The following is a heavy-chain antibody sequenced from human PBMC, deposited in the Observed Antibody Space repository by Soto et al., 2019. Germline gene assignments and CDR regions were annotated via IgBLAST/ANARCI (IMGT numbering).Heavy chain of an antibody. CDR2: IIPIFGTA. Sequence: QVQLVQSGAEVKKPGSSVKVSCKASGGTFSSYAISWVRQAPGQGLEWMGGIIPIFGTANYAQKFQGRVTISADESTSTAYMELSSLRSEDTAVYYCARAHSYGPKPSYYYYGMDVWGQGTTVTVSS. D-gene: IGHD5-18*01. CDR1: GGTFSSYA. CDR3: ARAHSYGPKPSYYYYGMDV. J-gene: IGHJ6*02. V-gene: IGHV1-69*01.